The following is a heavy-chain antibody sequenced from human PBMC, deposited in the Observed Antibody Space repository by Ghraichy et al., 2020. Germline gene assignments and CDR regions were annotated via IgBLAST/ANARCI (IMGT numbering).Heavy chain of an antibody. CDR2: RKQDGSEK. D-gene: IGHD3-3*01. CDR3: ARVTYYDFWSGHPAYGMDV. V-gene: IGHV3-7*01. J-gene: IGHJ6*02. Sequence: GGSLRLSCAASGFTFSTYWMSWVRQAPGKGLEWVANRKQDGSEKYYVDSVKGRFTMSRDNIKNSLYLQMNSLRAEDTAVDYCARVTYYDFWSGHPAYGMDVWGPGTTVTVSS. CDR1: GFTFSTYW.